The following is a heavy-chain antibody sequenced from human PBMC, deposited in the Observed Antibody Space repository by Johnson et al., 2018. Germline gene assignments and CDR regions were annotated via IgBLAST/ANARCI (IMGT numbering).Heavy chain of an antibody. CDR1: GFTFSSYT. Sequence: QLVQSGGGLLKPGGSLRVSCAASGFTFSSYTMNWVRQAPGKGLEWISSIGGSGSYIHYADSVKGRFTISRDNAQNSLYLQMNSMRAEDTAVYYCARGLYGLFIMPPEGVVDVWGQGTTVTVSS. D-gene: IGHD3/OR15-3a*01. J-gene: IGHJ6*02. CDR2: IGGSGSYI. V-gene: IGHV3-21*01. CDR3: ARGLYGLFIMPPEGVVDV.